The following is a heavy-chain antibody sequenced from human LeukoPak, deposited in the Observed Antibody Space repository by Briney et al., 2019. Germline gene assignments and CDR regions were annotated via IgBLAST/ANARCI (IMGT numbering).Heavy chain of an antibody. V-gene: IGHV3-48*03. CDR3: ARRAIAEGFDY. J-gene: IGHJ4*02. D-gene: IGHD6-13*01. CDR2: ISSSGRTI. Sequence: GGSLRLSCAVSGFTFSSYEMNWVRQAPGKGLEWVSYISSSGRTIYYADSVKGRFTISRDSARNSLDLQMNSLRVEDTAVYYCARRAIAEGFDYWGQGTLVTVSS. CDR1: GFTFSSYE.